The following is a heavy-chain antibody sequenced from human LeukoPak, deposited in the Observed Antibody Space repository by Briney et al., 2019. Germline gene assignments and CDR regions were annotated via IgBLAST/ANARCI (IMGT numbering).Heavy chain of an antibody. CDR3: AKGGAGPYSFYFDY. CDR1: GFTFSSYA. CDR2: FSGSGGIT. Sequence: GGSLRLSCAASGFTFSSYAMSWVRQAPGKGLEWVSGFSGSGGITYYADSVKGRFTISGDNSKNTLYLQMNSLRAEDTAVYYCAKGGAGPYSFYFDYWGQGTLVTVSS. J-gene: IGHJ4*02. V-gene: IGHV3-23*01. D-gene: IGHD1-14*01.